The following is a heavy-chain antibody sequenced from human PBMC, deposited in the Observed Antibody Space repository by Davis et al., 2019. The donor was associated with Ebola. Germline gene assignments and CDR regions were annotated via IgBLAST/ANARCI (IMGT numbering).Heavy chain of an antibody. CDR2: ISWNSGSI. CDR3: ARAGIWFGELFDGYYGMDV. Sequence: GGSLRLSCAASGFTFDDYAMHWVRQAPGKGLEWVSGISWNSGSIGYADSVKGRFTISRDNAKNSLYLQMNSLRAEDTAVYYCARAGIWFGELFDGYYGMDVWGQGTTVTVSS. CDR1: GFTFDDYA. V-gene: IGHV3-9*01. D-gene: IGHD3-10*01. J-gene: IGHJ6*02.